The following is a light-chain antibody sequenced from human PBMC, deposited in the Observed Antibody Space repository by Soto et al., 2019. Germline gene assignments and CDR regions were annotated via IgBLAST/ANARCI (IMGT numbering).Light chain of an antibody. J-gene: IGKJ2*01. Sequence: DIQMTQSPSTLFVSVGDTVTITCRASQSINKWLAWYQQKPGKAPKLLIYEVSTLESGVPSRFSGSGSGTEFTLTIGGLQPDDIVTYYCQQYNSFFGQGSKLEIK. V-gene: IGKV1-5*03. CDR1: QSINKW. CDR3: QQYNSF. CDR2: EVS.